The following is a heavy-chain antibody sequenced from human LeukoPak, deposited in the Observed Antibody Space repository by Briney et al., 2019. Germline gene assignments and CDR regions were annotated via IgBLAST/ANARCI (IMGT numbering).Heavy chain of an antibody. CDR1: GFTFDDYG. D-gene: IGHD2-2*02. J-gene: IGHJ4*02. CDR3: ARLANYRSSTSCYIYYFDY. V-gene: IGHV3-20*04. Sequence: GGSLRLSCAASGFTFDDYGMSWVRQAPGKGLEWVSGINWNGGSTGYADSVKGRFTISRDNAKNSLYLQMNSLRAEDTALYYCARLANYRSSTSCYIYYFDYWGQGTLVTVSS. CDR2: INWNGGST.